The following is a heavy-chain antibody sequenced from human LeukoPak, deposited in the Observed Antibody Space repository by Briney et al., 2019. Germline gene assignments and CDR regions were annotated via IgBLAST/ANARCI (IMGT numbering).Heavy chain of an antibody. CDR2: ISYDGSNK. CDR3: ARASDSSGYYY. Sequence: GGSLRLSCAASGFTFSSYAMHWVRQAPGKGLEWVAVISYDGSNKYYADSVKGRFTISRDNSKNTLYLQMNSLRAEDTAVYYCARASDSSGYYYWGQGTLVTVSS. J-gene: IGHJ4*02. D-gene: IGHD3-22*01. V-gene: IGHV3-30*04. CDR1: GFTFSSYA.